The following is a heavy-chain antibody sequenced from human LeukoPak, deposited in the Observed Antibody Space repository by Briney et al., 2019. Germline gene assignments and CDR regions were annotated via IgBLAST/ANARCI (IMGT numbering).Heavy chain of an antibody. CDR1: GGSISSSSYY. CDR3: ARDGADNSGYYFGSL. CDR2: ISYSGSP. V-gene: IGHV4-39*07. D-gene: IGHD3-22*01. J-gene: IGHJ3*01. Sequence: PSETLSLTCTVSGGSISSSSYYWGWIRQPPGKGLEWIGSISYSGSPYYNPSLKSRVTISVDTSKNQFSLKLSSVTAADTAVYYCARDGADNSGYYFGSLWGQGTVVTVSS.